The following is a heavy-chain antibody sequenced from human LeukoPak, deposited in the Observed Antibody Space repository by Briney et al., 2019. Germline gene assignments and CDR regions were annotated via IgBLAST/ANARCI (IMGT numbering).Heavy chain of an antibody. CDR1: GGSFSGYY. CDR3: ARGRNYDFWSGFGLYYFDY. Sequence: SETLSLTCAVYGGSFSGYYWSWIRQPPGKGLEWIGEINHSGSTNYNPSPKSRVTISVDTSKNQFSLKLSSVTAADTAVYYCARGRNYDFWSGFGLYYFDYCGQGTLVTVSS. D-gene: IGHD3-3*01. V-gene: IGHV4-34*01. CDR2: INHSGST. J-gene: IGHJ4*02.